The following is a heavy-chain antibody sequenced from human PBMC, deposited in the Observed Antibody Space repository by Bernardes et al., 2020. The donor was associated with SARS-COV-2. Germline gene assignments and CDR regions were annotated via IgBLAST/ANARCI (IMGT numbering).Heavy chain of an antibody. Sequence: GGSLRLSCAASGFTFSDYYMSWIRQAPGKGLEWVSYISSSGSTIYYADSVKGRFTISRDNAKNSLYLQMNSLRAEDTAVYYCARGLMVYASFFASYYYGMDVWGQGTTVTVSS. CDR1: GFTFSDYY. CDR2: ISSSGSTI. D-gene: IGHD2-8*01. J-gene: IGHJ6*02. CDR3: ARGLMVYASFFASYYYGMDV. V-gene: IGHV3-11*01.